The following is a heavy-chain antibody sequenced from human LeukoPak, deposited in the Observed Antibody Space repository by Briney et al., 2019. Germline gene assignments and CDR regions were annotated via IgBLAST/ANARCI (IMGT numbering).Heavy chain of an antibody. CDR2: IYHSGNT. CDR3: ASSRRVPGVSIGYFDS. V-gene: IGHV4-34*01. D-gene: IGHD3-10*01. CDR1: GGSFSGYY. J-gene: IGHJ4*02. Sequence: TASETLSLTCAVYGGSFSGYYWSWIRQPPGKGLEWIGEIYHSGNTNYNPSLKSRVTISVDTSKNQFSLKLSSVTAADTAVYYCASSRRVPGVSIGYFDSWGQGTLVTVSS.